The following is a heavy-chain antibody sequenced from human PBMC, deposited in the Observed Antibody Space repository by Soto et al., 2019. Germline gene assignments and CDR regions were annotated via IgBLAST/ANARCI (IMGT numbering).Heavy chain of an antibody. Sequence: GGSLRLSCAASGFTFSSYAMSWVRQAPGKGLEWVSAISGSGGSTYYADSVKGRFTISRDNSKNTLYLQMNSLRAEDTAVYYCAKWLSDSGSGSYHGPYYYYGMDVWGQGTTVTVSS. J-gene: IGHJ6*02. CDR1: GFTFSSYA. CDR2: ISGSGGST. CDR3: AKWLSDSGSGSYHGPYYYYGMDV. V-gene: IGHV3-23*01. D-gene: IGHD3-10*01.